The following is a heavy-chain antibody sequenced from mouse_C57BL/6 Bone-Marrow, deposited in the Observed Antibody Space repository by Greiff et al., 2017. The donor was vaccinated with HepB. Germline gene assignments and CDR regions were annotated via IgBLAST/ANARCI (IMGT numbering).Heavy chain of an antibody. Sequence: VQLKESGPSLVRPSQTLSLTCTVTGFSINSDCYWIWIRQFPGNKLEYIGYTFYSGITYYNPSLESRTYITRDTSKNQISLKLSSVTTEDTATYYCARERYSCSSSYAMDYWGQGTSVTVSS. J-gene: IGHJ4*01. D-gene: IGHD1-1*01. CDR2: TFYSGIT. V-gene: IGHV3-3*01. CDR3: ARERYSCSSSYAMDY. CDR1: GFSINSDCY.